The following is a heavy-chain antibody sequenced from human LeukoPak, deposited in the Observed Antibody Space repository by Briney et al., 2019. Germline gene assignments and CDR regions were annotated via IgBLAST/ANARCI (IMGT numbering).Heavy chain of an antibody. J-gene: IGHJ5*02. Sequence: ASVKVSCKASEYTFTNYAMNWVRQAPGQGLEWMGWINPNTGNPTYAQGFTGRFVFSLDTSVSTTYLQISSLKAEDTAVYYCARAYQRLGGLSFPDQWGQGTLVSVSS. CDR3: ARAYQRLGGLSFPDQ. CDR2: INPNTGNP. V-gene: IGHV7-4-1*02. CDR1: EYTFTNYA. D-gene: IGHD3-16*02.